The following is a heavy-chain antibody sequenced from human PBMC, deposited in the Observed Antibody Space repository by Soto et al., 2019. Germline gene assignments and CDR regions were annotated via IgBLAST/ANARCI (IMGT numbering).Heavy chain of an antibody. CDR1: GGNFTNYG. J-gene: IGHJ5*02. V-gene: IGHV1-69*13. CDR2: IIPLFGTT. D-gene: IGHD1-26*01. CDR3: ARAHGTSWYNWFDP. Sequence: SVKVSCKAFGGNFTNYGISWVRQAPGQGLEWMGGIIPLFGTTNYAQKFRGRVTVTADESTSTVYMELNSLRSEDTAIYYCARAHGTSWYNWFDPWGQGXLVTVSS.